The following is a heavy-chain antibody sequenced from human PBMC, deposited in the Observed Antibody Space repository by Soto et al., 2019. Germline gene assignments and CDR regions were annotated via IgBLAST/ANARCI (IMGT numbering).Heavy chain of an antibody. J-gene: IGHJ6*02. CDR1: GFSFSTYG. V-gene: IGHV3-30*18. CDR3: VKVTESSGWYPYYYGMDV. Sequence: RRLSCAASGFSFSTYGMQWVRQAPGKGLEWVAVVSYDGSKKYYGDSVKGRFAISRDNSENTLHLQMNSLRAEDTAVYYCVKVTESSGWYPYYYGMDVWGQGTTVTVSS. D-gene: IGHD6-19*01. CDR2: VSYDGSKK.